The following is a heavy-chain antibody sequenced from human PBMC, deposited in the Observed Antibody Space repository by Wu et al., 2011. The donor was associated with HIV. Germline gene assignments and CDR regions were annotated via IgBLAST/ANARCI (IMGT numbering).Heavy chain of an antibody. CDR1: GNTFSGYA. CDR2: IIPIFGTT. CDR3: ARDFGGDEDS. D-gene: IGHD2-21*01. V-gene: IGHV1-69*14. Sequence: QVQLVQSGAEVKKAGSSVKVSCKASGNTFSGYAVSWVRQAPGQGLEWMGGIIPIFGTTNYAQKFQGRVTITADKSTTTAYMELSSLRSEDTAVYYCARDFGGDEDSWGQGTLVTVSS. J-gene: IGHJ4*02.